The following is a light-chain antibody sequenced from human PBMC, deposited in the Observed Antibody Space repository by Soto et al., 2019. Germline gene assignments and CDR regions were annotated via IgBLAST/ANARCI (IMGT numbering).Light chain of an antibody. V-gene: IGKV3-20*01. CDR1: HSVSSSY. J-gene: IGKJ1*01. CDR2: AAS. Sequence: VSTHSPGTLSLAPGERATLSYRASHSVSSSYLAWYQQKPGQAPKLLIYAASSRETGIPARFSGSGSGTEFTLTISRLEPEDFAVYYCQQYGSSPITFGQGTKVDIK. CDR3: QQYGSSPIT.